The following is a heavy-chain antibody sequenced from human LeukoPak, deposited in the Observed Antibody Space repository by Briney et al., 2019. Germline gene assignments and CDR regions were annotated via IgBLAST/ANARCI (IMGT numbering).Heavy chain of an antibody. Sequence: ASVKVSCKASGYTFTGYYMHWVRQAPGQGLEWMGWINPNSGGTNYARKFQGRVTMTRDTSISTAYMELSRLRSDDTAVYYCARAYDSSGYGFFDIWGQGTMVSVSS. V-gene: IGHV1-2*02. CDR2: INPNSGGT. CDR3: ARAYDSSGYGFFDI. D-gene: IGHD3-22*01. J-gene: IGHJ3*02. CDR1: GYTFTGYY.